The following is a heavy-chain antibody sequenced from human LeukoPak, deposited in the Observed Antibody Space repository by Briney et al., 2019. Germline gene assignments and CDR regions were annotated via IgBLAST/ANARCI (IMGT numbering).Heavy chain of an antibody. Sequence: SETLSLTCTVSGGSISSSNYYWGWIRQPPGKGLQGLGSINYSGSTSYNPSLKSRVTIAVDTSKNQFSLKLSSVTAADTAVYYCARHDSSGPYNAFDIWGQETMVTVSS. CDR3: ARHDSSGPYNAFDI. J-gene: IGHJ3*02. CDR1: GGSISSSNYY. V-gene: IGHV4-39*01. D-gene: IGHD3-22*01. CDR2: INYSGST.